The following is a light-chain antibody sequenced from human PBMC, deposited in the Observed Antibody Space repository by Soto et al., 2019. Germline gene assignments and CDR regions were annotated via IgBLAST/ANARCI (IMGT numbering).Light chain of an antibody. V-gene: IGKV1-5*03. CDR2: KAS. CDR3: QQYNSYSPT. Sequence: DIQMSQSPSTLFASVGDRVTISCRASQSISVWLAWYQQKAGKAPNLLIYKASRLESGVPSRFSGSGSETEFTLTISGLQPVDSATYYCQQYNSYSPTFGQGTKLDIK. J-gene: IGKJ1*01. CDR1: QSISVW.